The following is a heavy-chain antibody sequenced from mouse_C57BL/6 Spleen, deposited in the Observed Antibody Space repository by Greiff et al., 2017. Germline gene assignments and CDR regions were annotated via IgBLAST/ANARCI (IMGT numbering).Heavy chain of an antibody. J-gene: IGHJ2*01. Sequence: EVQLQQSGTVLVRPGASVKMSCKTSGYTFTSYWMHWVKQRPGQGLEWIGAIYPGNSDTSYNQKFKGKAKLTAVTSASTAYMELSSLTNEDSAVYYCTTLYYDYPFDYWGQGTTLTVSS. CDR2: IYPGNSDT. V-gene: IGHV1-5*01. CDR1: GYTFTSYW. CDR3: TTLYYDYPFDY. D-gene: IGHD2-4*01.